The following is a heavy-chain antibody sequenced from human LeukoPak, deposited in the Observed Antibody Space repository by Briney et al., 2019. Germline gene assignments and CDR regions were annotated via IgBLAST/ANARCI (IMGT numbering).Heavy chain of an antibody. J-gene: IGHJ4*02. V-gene: IGHV3-30*03. Sequence: GGSLRLSCAASGFTFSSYGMHWVRQAPGKGLEWVAVISYDGSNKYYADSVKGRFTISRDNAKNSLYLQMNSLRAEDTAVYYCARQVSYSSGWYPIWGQGTLVTVSS. D-gene: IGHD6-19*01. CDR3: ARQVSYSSGWYPI. CDR1: GFTFSSYG. CDR2: ISYDGSNK.